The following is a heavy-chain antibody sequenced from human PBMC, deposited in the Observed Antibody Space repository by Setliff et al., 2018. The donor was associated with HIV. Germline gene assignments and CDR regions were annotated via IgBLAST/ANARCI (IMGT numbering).Heavy chain of an antibody. J-gene: IGHJ5*02. D-gene: IGHD3-22*01. CDR2: IYYSGST. Sequence: SETLSLTCTVSGGSISNSRYYWSWIRQPPGKGLEWIGSIYYSGSTYYNPSLKSRVTISVDTSKNQFSLKLSSVTAADAAVYYCASRVYYYDSSGYLREECFDPWGQGTLVTVSS. CDR3: ASRVYYYDSSGYLREECFDP. V-gene: IGHV4-39*01. CDR1: GGSISNSRYY.